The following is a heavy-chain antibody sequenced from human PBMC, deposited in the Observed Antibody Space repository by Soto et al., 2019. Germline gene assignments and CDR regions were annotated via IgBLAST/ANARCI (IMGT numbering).Heavy chain of an antibody. CDR3: AAAPRY. J-gene: IGHJ4*02. V-gene: IGHV4-59*01. D-gene: IGHD2-15*01. CDR2: IYYSGST. CDR1: GGSISGYY. Sequence: QVQLQESGPGLVKPSETLSLTCSVSGGSISGYYWSWIRQTPEKGLEWIGYIYYSGSTNYNPSLKSRVTMLIDMSNNQFSLKLTSVSAADTAVYYCAAAPRYWGQGILVTVSS.